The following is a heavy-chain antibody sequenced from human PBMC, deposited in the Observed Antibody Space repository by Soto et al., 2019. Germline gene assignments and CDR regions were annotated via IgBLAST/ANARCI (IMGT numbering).Heavy chain of an antibody. CDR1: GFTFSSYE. CDR3: ARETLTLFGGVRDNVYYGMDV. Sequence: EVQLEESGGGLVQPGGSLRLSCAASGFTFSSYEMNWVRQVPGKGLQWVSYIGTSETIRYYADSVKGRFTISRDNAKNSLYLQMNSLRAEDTAIYYYARETLTLFGGVRDNVYYGMDVWGPGTTVTVSS. V-gene: IGHV3-48*03. D-gene: IGHD3-3*01. CDR2: IGTSETIR. J-gene: IGHJ6*02.